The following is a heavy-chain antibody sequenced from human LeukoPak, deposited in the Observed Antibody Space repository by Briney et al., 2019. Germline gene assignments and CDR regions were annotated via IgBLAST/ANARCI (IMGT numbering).Heavy chain of an antibody. Sequence: MPGGSLRLSCAASGFTFSSYSMTWVRQAPGKGLEWVSSISSSSSYIYYADSVKGRFTISRDNAKNSLYLQMNSLRAEDPAVYYCARSIYYDSSGYDYWGQGTLVTVSS. CDR3: ARSIYYDSSGYDY. J-gene: IGHJ4*02. D-gene: IGHD3-22*01. CDR2: ISSSSSYI. CDR1: GFTFSSYS. V-gene: IGHV3-21*01.